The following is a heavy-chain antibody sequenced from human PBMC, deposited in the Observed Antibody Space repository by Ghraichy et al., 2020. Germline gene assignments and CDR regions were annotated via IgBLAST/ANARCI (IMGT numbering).Heavy chain of an antibody. CDR1: GFTFSNAW. D-gene: IGHD2-15*01. CDR3: TTFPRSLGYCSGGSCCRVCYYYYGMDV. V-gene: IGHV3-15*01. CDR2: IKSKTDGGTT. J-gene: IGHJ6*02. Sequence: GGSLRLSCAASGFTFSNAWMSWVRQAPGKGLEWVGRIKSKTDGGTTDYAAPVEGRFTISRDDSKNTLYLQMNSLKTGDTAVYYCTTFPRSLGYCSGGSCCRVCYYYYGMDVWGQETTVTVSS.